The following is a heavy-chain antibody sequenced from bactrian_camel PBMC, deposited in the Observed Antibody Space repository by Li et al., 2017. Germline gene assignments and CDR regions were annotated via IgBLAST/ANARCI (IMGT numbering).Heavy chain of an antibody. J-gene: IGHJ6*01. Sequence: VQLVESGGDSVQAGGSLRLSCEASGGTYSTYRSYCMAWFRQPPGKSREGVAAIDTRGSVTIADSVKGRFCISRDNAKNTVYLQMNSLKSEDTALYYCVTGPRESFGYWGQGTQVTVS. CDR3: VTGPRESFGY. CDR1: GGTYSTYRSYC. D-gene: IGHD7*01. V-gene: IGHV3S53*01. CDR2: IDTRGSV.